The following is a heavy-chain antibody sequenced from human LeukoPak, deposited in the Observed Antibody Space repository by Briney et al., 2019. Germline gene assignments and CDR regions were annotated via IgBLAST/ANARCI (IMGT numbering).Heavy chain of an antibody. D-gene: IGHD4-11*01. CDR2: IYYTGST. V-gene: IGHV4-31*03. J-gene: IGHJ3*01. Sequence: SQTLSLTCTVSGGSVSSGGYYWVWIRQRPGKGLVWIGYIYYTGSTSYNPSLKSRLTIAVDTSKNQFSLKLSSVTAADTAVYYCARPLNTVHDTFDVWGQGTMVTVSS. CDR1: GGSVSSGGYY. CDR3: ARPLNTVHDTFDV.